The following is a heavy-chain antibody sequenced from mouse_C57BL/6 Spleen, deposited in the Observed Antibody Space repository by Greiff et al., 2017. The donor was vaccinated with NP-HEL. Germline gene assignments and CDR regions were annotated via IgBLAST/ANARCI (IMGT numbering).Heavy chain of an antibody. CDR2: SRNKANDYTT. Sequence: EVNVVESGGGLVQSGRSLRLSCATSGFTFSDFYMEWVRQAPGKGLEWIAASRNKANDYTTEYSASVKGRFIVSRDTSQSILYLQMNALRAADTAIYYCARDSTLYEGYFDVWGTGTTVTVSS. V-gene: IGHV7-1*01. CDR1: GFTFSDFY. J-gene: IGHJ1*03. CDR3: ARDSTLYEGYFDV. D-gene: IGHD5-1*01.